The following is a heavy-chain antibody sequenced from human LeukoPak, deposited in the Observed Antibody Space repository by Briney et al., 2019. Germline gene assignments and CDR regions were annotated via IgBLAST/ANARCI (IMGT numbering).Heavy chain of an antibody. CDR2: ISSSSKYI. D-gene: IGHD1-1*01. Sequence: PGGSLRLSCADSGFSFSSYRMKWVREAPGKGLEWVSYISSSSKYIYYADSVKGGFIISRDNAKNSLYLQMNSLTVEYTAVYYCARSPQGTGSPADYWGQGTLVTVSS. V-gene: IGHV3-21*01. J-gene: IGHJ4*02. CDR3: ARSPQGTGSPADY. CDR1: GFSFSSYR.